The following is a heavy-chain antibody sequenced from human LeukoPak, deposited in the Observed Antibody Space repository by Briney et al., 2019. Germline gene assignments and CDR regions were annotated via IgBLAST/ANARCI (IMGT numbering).Heavy chain of an antibody. CDR3: AKEELLWFGEFTSFDY. CDR2: ISGSGGST. CDR1: GFTFSSYA. D-gene: IGHD3-10*01. V-gene: IGHV3-23*01. J-gene: IGHJ4*02. Sequence: GGSLRLSCAASGFTFSSYAMSWVRQAPGKGLEWFSAISGSGGSTYYADSVKGRFTISRDNSKNTLYLQMNSLRAEDTAVYYCAKEELLWFGEFTSFDYWGQGTLVTVSS.